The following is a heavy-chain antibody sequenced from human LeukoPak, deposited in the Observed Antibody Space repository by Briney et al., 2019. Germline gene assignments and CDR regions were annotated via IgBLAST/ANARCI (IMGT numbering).Heavy chain of an antibody. CDR1: GFTFSSYS. Sequence: GGSLRLSCAASGFTFSSYSMNWVRQAPGKGLEWVSSISSSSSYIYYADSVKGRFTISRDNAKNSLYLQMNNLRAEDTAVYYCAIDRNYDYVWGSYIRSDYFDYWGQGTLVTVSS. CDR3: AIDRNYDYVWGSYIRSDYFDY. CDR2: ISSSSSYI. J-gene: IGHJ4*02. V-gene: IGHV3-21*01. D-gene: IGHD3-16*01.